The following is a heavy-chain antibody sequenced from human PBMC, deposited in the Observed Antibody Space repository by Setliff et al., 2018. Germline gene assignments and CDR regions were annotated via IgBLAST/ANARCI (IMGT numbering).Heavy chain of an antibody. CDR2: ISSSGSTI. CDR1: GFTFSSYG. V-gene: IGHV3-48*03. Sequence: GGSLRLSCAASGFTFSSYGMNWVRQAPGKGLEWVSYISSSGSTIFYADSVKGRFTISRDNSKNTLYLQMNDLRAEDTALYYCVITSPWGWFDPWGQGTLVTVSS. J-gene: IGHJ5*02. CDR3: VITSPWGWFDP. D-gene: IGHD3-3*01.